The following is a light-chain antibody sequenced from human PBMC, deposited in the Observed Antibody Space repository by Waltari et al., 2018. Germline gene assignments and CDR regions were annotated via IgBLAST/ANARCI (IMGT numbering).Light chain of an antibody. J-gene: IGLJ3*02. CDR3: CSYAGTDSWV. V-gene: IGLV2-23*02. CDR1: RDDGGGYNL. Sequence: QSALTQPASMSGSPGPSVTISCTGTRDDGGGYNLVPWYQQHPGKAPKLIIFEVTKRPSGVSNRFSGSRSGNTASLTLSGLQPEDEAAYYCCSYAGTDSWVFGGGTKVTVL. CDR2: EVT.